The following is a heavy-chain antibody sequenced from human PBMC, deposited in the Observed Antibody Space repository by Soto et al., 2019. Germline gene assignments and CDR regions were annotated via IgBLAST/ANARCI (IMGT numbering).Heavy chain of an antibody. V-gene: IGHV3-30-3*01. Sequence: QVQLVESGGGVVQPGRSLRLSCAASGFTFSSYAMHWVRQAPGKGLEWVAVISYDGSNKYYADSVKGRFTISRDNSKNTLYLQMNSLRAEDTAVYYCARDPTSAEGGLFDYWGQGTLVTVSS. CDR1: GFTFSSYA. D-gene: IGHD1-26*01. CDR2: ISYDGSNK. CDR3: ARDPTSAEGGLFDY. J-gene: IGHJ4*02.